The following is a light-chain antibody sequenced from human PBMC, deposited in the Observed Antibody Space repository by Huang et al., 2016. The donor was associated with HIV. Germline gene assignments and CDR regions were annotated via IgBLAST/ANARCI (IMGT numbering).Light chain of an antibody. V-gene: IGKV1-33*01. CDR1: HDIRNF. CDR3: QQYESVPLT. CDR2: EAS. J-gene: IGKJ4*01. Sequence: DIQLNQSPVSLSVSVGDRVTISCQSSHDIRNFLNWYQQKPGKAPKLLIYEASYLQTGVPSRFSASGSGTDFTLTISSLHPEDLATYFCQQYESVPLTFGGGTKVQIK.